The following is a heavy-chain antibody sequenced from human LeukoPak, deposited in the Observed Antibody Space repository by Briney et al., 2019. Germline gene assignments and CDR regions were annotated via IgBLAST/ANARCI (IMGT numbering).Heavy chain of an antibody. CDR1: GFTFSSSW. CDR2: INQDGGQK. CDR3: ATNTRAYAVLLAY. D-gene: IGHD4-17*01. Sequence: HSGGSLRLSSAASGFTFSSSWLIWARQAPGEGLEWVANINQDGGQKYYLDSVKGRFTISRDNADNSLYLQMDGLRAEDTAVYYCATNTRAYAVLLAYWGQATLVTVSS. J-gene: IGHJ4*02. V-gene: IGHV3-7*01.